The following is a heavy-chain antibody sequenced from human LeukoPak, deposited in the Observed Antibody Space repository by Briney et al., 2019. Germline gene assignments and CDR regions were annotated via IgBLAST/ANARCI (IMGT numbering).Heavy chain of an antibody. D-gene: IGHD2-15*01. CDR3: ARFRGRSAYYLDY. V-gene: IGHV4-59*01. Sequence: SETLSLTCTVSGGSISSYYWSWIRQPPGKGLEWIGSIYYSGTTHYNPSLESRVTISVDTSKNQFSLRLASVTAADTAVYYCARFRGRSAYYLDYWGQGTLVTISS. CDR1: GGSISSYY. CDR2: IYYSGTT. J-gene: IGHJ4*02.